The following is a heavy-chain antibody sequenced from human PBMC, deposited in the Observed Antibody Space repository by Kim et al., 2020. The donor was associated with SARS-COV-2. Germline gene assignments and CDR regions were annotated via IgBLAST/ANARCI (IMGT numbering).Heavy chain of an antibody. J-gene: IGHJ4*02. CDR1: GFTFSSYT. V-gene: IGHV3-21*01. D-gene: IGHD4-17*01. Sequence: GGSLRLSCTASGFTFSSYTMNWVRQAPGKGLEWVSSISSSSSYIYYGDSVKGRFTISRDNAKKSLYLQMNSLRAEDTAVYYCARDRRWDCGDWGDSWGQGTLVTVSS. CDR3: ARDRRWDCGDWGDS. CDR2: ISSSSSYI.